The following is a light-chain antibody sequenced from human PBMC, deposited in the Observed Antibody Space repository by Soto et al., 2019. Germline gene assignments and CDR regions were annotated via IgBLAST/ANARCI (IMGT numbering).Light chain of an antibody. CDR1: SSDVGGYKF. CDR2: EVS. V-gene: IGLV2-14*01. J-gene: IGLJ1*01. Sequence: QSALTQPASVSGSPGQSITISCTGSSSDVGGYKFVSWYQQHPGKAPKLRIYEVSNRPSGVSNRFSGSKSGNTASLTISGLQAEDEADYYCSSYTSSSPLVFGPGTKLTVL. CDR3: SSYTSSSPLV.